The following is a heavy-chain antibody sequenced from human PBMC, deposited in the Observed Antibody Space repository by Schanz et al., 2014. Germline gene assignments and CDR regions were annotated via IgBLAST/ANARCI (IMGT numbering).Heavy chain of an antibody. Sequence: QVHLMESGGGVVQPGRSLRLSCAASGFTFSGNAMHWVRQAPGKGLEWVSFIYIGGNTYYADSVTGRFTISRDNAKNTLYLQMNTLRAEDTAVYYCARKMKLGVYGGKGHDSLDIWGQGTMXTVSS. D-gene: IGHD4-17*01. CDR3: ARKMKLGVYGGKGHDSLDI. CDR1: GFTFSGNA. J-gene: IGHJ3*02. CDR2: IYIGGNT. V-gene: IGHV3-NL1*01.